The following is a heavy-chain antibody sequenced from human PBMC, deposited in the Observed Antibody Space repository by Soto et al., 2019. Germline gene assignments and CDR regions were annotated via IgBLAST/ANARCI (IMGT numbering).Heavy chain of an antibody. CDR3: ARDKADTAMVRSTGYYGMDV. CDR1: GYTFTSYA. Sequence: GASVKVSCKASGYTFTSYAMHWVRQAPGQRLEWMGWINAGNGNTKYSQKFQGRVTITRDTSASTAYMELSSLRSEDTAVYYCARDKADTAMVRSTGYYGMDVWGQGTTVTVSS. D-gene: IGHD5-18*01. CDR2: INAGNGNT. J-gene: IGHJ6*02. V-gene: IGHV1-3*01.